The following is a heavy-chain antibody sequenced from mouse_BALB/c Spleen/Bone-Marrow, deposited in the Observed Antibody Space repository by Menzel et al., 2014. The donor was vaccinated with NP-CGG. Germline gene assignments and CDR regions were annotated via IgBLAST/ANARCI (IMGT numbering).Heavy chain of an antibody. CDR2: IRLKSHNYAT. J-gene: IGHJ3*01. CDR1: GFTFSNYW. V-gene: IGHV6-6*02. CDR3: TTGFAY. Sequence: EVMLVESGGGLVQPGGSMKLSCVASGFTFSNYWMNWVRQSPEKGLEWVAEIRLKSHNYATRYAESVKGRFTISRDDSKSSVYLQMNNLGAEDTGIYYCTTGFAYWGQGTLVTVSA.